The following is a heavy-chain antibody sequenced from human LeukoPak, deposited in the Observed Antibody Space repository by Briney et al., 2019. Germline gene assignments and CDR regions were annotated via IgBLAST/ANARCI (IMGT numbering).Heavy chain of an antibody. Sequence: GASVKVSCKASGYTFTSYDINWVRQATGQGLEWMGWMNPNSGNTGYAQKFQGRVTTTRNTSITTAYMELSSLRSEDTAVYYCARWCSSTGCYKNNFDYWGQGTLVTVSS. CDR2: MNPNSGNT. CDR1: GYTFTSYD. J-gene: IGHJ4*02. CDR3: ARWCSSTGCYKNNFDY. V-gene: IGHV1-8*01. D-gene: IGHD2-2*02.